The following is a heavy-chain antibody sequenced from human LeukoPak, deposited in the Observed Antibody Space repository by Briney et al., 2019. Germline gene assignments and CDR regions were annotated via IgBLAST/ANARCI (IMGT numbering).Heavy chain of an antibody. CDR1: GFTFSSYG. CDR2: ISYDGSNK. J-gene: IGHJ4*01. D-gene: IGHD2-2*01. Sequence: GGSLRLSCAASGFTFSSYGMHWVRQAPGKGLEWVAVISYDGSNKYYADSVKGRFTISRDNSKNTLYLQMNSLRAEDTAMYYCARDTRGESDYWGHGTLVIVSS. V-gene: IGHV3-30*03. CDR3: ARDTRGESDY.